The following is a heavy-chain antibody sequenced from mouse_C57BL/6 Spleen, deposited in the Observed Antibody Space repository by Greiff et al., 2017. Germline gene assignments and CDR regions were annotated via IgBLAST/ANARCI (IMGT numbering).Heavy chain of an antibody. CDR1: GFTFSDFY. J-gene: IGHJ2*01. CDR2: SRNKANDYTT. V-gene: IGHV7-1*01. Sequence: EVQLVESGGGLVQSGRSLRLSCATSGFTFSDFYMEWVRQAPGKGLEWIAASRNKANDYTTEYSASVKGRFIVSRDTSQSILYLQMNALRAEDTASYYCARDGYGSSYFDYWGQGTTLTVSS. D-gene: IGHD1-1*01. CDR3: ARDGYGSSYFDY.